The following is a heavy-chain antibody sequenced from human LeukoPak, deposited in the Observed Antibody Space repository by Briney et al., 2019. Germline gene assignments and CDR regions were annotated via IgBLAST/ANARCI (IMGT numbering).Heavy chain of an antibody. V-gene: IGHV3-48*02. Sequence: GRSLRLSCAASGFNFSSYDMNWVRQAPGKGLEWVSYVSSSGSTIYYADSLKGRFTVSRDNVNRSLHLQMNSLRDDDTAVYYCARSYRSRWYFDYWGQGTLVTVTS. CDR1: GFNFSSYD. D-gene: IGHD6-13*01. CDR3: ARSYRSRWYFDY. J-gene: IGHJ4*02. CDR2: VSSSGSTI.